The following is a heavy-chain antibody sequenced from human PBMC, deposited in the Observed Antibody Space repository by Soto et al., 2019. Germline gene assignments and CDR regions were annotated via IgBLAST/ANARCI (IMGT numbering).Heavy chain of an antibody. D-gene: IGHD6-13*01. CDR2: IYYTGST. J-gene: IGHJ4*02. V-gene: IGHV4-30-4*01. CDR3: ASLRSRWNIDY. CDR1: GGSISTDDHY. Sequence: QVQLQESGPGLVKPSQTLSLTCTVSGGSISTDDHYWSWIRQPPGKGLEWIGYIYYTGSTHYNPSLKSRLFTSLDTSKNQFSLQLTSVTAADTAVYYCASLRSRWNIDYWGQGTPVTVPS.